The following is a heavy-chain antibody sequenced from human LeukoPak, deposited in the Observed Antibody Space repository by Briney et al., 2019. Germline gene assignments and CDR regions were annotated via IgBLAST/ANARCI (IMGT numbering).Heavy chain of an antibody. CDR2: ISAYNGNT. D-gene: IGHD3-22*01. Sequence: ASVKVSCKASGYTFTSYGISWVRQAPGQGLEWMGWISAYNGNTNYAQKLQGRVTMTTDTSTSTAYMELRSLRSDDTAVYYCARTYYYDSSGTKGGAFDIWGQGTMVTVSS. CDR1: GYTFTSYG. J-gene: IGHJ3*02. V-gene: IGHV1-18*01. CDR3: ARTYYYDSSGTKGGAFDI.